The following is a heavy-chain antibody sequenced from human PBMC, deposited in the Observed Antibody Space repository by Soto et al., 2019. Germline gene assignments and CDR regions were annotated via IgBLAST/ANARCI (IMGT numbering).Heavy chain of an antibody. V-gene: IGHV3-33*01. CDR3: ARAVIVMVTATPGQFDT. J-gene: IGHJ5*02. CDR2: IWSDGSEK. CDR1: GFNFRNYA. D-gene: IGHD2-21*02. Sequence: GGSLRLSCAASGFNFRNYAMHWVRQAPGKGLEWVAVIWSDGSEKYYGASVKGRVTISRDNSKNTLYLQINSLRAEDTAVYYCARAVIVMVTATPGQFDTWGQGTLVTVSS.